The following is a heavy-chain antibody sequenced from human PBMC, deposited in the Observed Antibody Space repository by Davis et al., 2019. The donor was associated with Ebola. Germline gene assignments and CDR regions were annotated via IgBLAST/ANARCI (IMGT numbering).Heavy chain of an antibody. Sequence: PGGSLRLSCAVSGFTFSGFAFNWVRQAPGKGLEWVSSISSGGSYIYYADSVKGRFSISRDNAQNSLYLQMNSLRVDDTAIYYCARETPSGLDYWGQGTLVTVSA. D-gene: IGHD5-12*01. J-gene: IGHJ4*02. CDR3: ARETPSGLDY. CDR2: ISSGGSYI. CDR1: GFTFSGFA. V-gene: IGHV3-21*01.